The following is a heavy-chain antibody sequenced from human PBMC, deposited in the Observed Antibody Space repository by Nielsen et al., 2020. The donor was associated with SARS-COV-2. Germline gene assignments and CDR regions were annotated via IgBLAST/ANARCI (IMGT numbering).Heavy chain of an antibody. V-gene: IGHV4-61*02. Sequence: SETLSLTCTVSHGSINSTTYSWNWIRQPAGKGLEWIGRIYSSGRIDYNSSLQSRVTTSVDVFKNQFSLKLTSVTAADTAVYFCARDFSTGWYDAFDVWGQGTMVTVSS. J-gene: IGHJ3*01. CDR2: IYSSGRI. CDR3: ARDFSTGWYDAFDV. CDR1: HGSINSTTYS. D-gene: IGHD6-19*01.